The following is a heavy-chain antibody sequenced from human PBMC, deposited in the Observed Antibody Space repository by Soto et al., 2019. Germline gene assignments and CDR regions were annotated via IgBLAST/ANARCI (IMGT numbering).Heavy chain of an antibody. CDR1: GGTFSSYA. Sequence: QVQLVQSGAEVKKPGSSLKVSCKASGGTFSSYAISWVRQAPGQGLEWKGGHIPIFGTANYAQKFQGRVTITADDATRTAYMELSSLRSEDTAVYYCAREWRGGDDAFDIWGQWTMVTVSS. D-gene: IGHD3-10*01. J-gene: IGHJ3*02. CDR2: HIPIFGTA. CDR3: AREWRGGDDAFDI. V-gene: IGHV1-69*01.